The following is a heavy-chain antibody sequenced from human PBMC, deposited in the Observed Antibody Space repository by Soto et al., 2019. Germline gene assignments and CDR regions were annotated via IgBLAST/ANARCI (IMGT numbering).Heavy chain of an antibody. CDR3: ARERGADV. J-gene: IGHJ6*02. CDR2: IYYSGST. CDR1: GGSISSYY. Sequence: SETLSLTCTVSGGSISSYYWSWIRQPPGKGLEWIGRIYYSGSTYYNPSLKSRVTISVDTSKNQFSLKLSSVTAADTAVYYSARERGADVWGQGTTVTVSS. V-gene: IGHV4-59*12.